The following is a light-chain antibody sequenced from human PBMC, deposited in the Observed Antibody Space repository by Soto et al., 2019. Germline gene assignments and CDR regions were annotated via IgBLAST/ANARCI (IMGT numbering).Light chain of an antibody. CDR1: QTVSRF. V-gene: IGKV3-11*01. CDR2: DAS. J-gene: IGKJ5*01. Sequence: EIVLTQSPATLSLSPGERATLSCRASQTVSRFLAWYQQKPGQAPRLLFYDASNRATGIPARFSGSGSGTGFTLTITSLEPEEFAVYFCQQRSTWPPITFGQGTRLEIK. CDR3: QQRSTWPPIT.